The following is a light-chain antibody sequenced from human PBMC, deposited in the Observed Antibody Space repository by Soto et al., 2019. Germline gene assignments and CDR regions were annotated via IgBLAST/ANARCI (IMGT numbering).Light chain of an antibody. CDR2: GAS. CDR3: QHYNNWTPWT. J-gene: IGKJ1*01. V-gene: IGKV3-15*01. Sequence: IVMTQSPATLSVSPGERATLSCRASQSISSNLAWYQQKPGQAPRLLMYGASTRATGIPARFSGIGSGTDVTLTISSLQSEDFAVYYCQHYNNWTPWTFGQGTKVEIK. CDR1: QSISSN.